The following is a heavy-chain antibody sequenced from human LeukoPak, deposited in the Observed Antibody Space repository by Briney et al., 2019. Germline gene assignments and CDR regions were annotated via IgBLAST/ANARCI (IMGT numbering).Heavy chain of an antibody. CDR3: ASTYCSSTSCPFDP. Sequence: ASVKVSCKASGYTFTSYGISWVRQAPGQGLEWMGWISAYNGNTNYAQKLQGRVTMTTDTSTGTAYMELRSLRSDDTAVYYCASTYCSSTSCPFDPWGQGTLVTVSS. CDR2: ISAYNGNT. D-gene: IGHD2-2*01. J-gene: IGHJ5*02. V-gene: IGHV1-18*01. CDR1: GYTFTSYG.